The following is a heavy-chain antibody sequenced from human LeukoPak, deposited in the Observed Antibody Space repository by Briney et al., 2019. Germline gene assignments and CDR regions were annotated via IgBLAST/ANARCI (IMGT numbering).Heavy chain of an antibody. CDR1: GFAVSSDH. J-gene: IGHJ1*01. Sequence: GGSLRLSCAASGFAVSSDHMNWVRQAPGKGLEWVSVIFNGGSTYYADSVKGRFTISRDNSKNTLYLQMNSLRAEDTAVYYCATSIVGLTYDEHFQHWGQGTLVTVSS. V-gene: IGHV3-53*01. CDR2: IFNGGST. CDR3: ATSIVGLTYDEHFQH. D-gene: IGHD1-26*01.